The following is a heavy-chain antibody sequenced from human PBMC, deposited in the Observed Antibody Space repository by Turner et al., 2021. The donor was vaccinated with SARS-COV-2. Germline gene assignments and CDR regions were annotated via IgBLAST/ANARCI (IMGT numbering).Heavy chain of an antibody. J-gene: IGHJ4*02. CDR2: ISRSSSYI. Sequence: EVQLVESGGGLVKPGGSLRLSCADSGFTFRSYSRNWVRQAPGKGLEWVSSISRSSSYIDYTDSVKGRFTISRDNAKNSLYLQMNSLRAEDTAVYYCARDPGYSGYDYWQNTEFFDYWGQGTLVTVSS. D-gene: IGHD5-12*01. V-gene: IGHV3-21*01. CDR3: ARDPGYSGYDYWQNTEFFDY. CDR1: GFTFRSYS.